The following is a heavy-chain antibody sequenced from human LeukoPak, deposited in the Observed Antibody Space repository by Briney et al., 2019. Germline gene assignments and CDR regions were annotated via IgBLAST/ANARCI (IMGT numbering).Heavy chain of an antibody. J-gene: IGHJ6*02. V-gene: IGHV3-48*01. CDR2: ISSSGSTI. Sequence: GGSLRLSCAASGFTFSTYNMNWVRQAPGKGLEWVSYISSSGSTIYYADSVKGRFTVSRDNSKNTLYLQMNSLRAEDTAVYSCARGTTYCSSSSCYPSGMDFWGQGTTVTVSS. D-gene: IGHD2-2*01. CDR1: GFTFSTYN. CDR3: ARGTTYCSSSSCYPSGMDF.